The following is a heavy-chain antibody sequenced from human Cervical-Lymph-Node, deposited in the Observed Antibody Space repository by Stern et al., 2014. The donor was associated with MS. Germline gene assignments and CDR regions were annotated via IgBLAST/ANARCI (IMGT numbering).Heavy chain of an antibody. D-gene: IGHD5-24*01. CDR1: GASISTDLYY. CDR2: IYYNGST. CDR3: VRVPRWLQLSPPRGENANFHF. V-gene: IGHV4-39*01. J-gene: IGHJ4*02. Sequence: QVQLVESGPGLVKPSETLSLTCTVSGASISTDLYYWGWIRQPPGKGLEWLGNIYYNGSTYYNPSLKSRVTISLDTSKNQFSLKLNFVSAADTAQYYCVRVPRWLQLSPPRGENANFHFWGQGTLVTVSS.